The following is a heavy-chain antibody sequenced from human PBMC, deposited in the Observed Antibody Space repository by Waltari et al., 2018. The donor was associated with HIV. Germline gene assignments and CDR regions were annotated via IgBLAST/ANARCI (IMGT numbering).Heavy chain of an antibody. CDR1: GFIFIAFA. CDR2: IRGGGET. V-gene: IGHV3-23*01. CDR3: VKDSGRAADVFDL. D-gene: IGHD3-10*01. Sequence: QLLACGGGLVESGGSLSLSCAASGFIFIAFAMDWVRQAPGKGLEWVAAIRGGGETFYADSVKGRFTISRDNSKNTLYLQMNSLRADDAAVYYCVKDSGRAADVFDLWGQGTMVTVSS. J-gene: IGHJ3*01.